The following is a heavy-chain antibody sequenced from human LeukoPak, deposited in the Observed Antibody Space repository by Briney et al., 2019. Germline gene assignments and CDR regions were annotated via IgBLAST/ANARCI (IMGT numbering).Heavy chain of an antibody. V-gene: IGHV3-30-3*01. Sequence: PGGSLRLSCAASGFTFSSYAMHWVRQAPGKGLEWVAVISYDGSNKYYADSVKGRFTISRDNSKNTLYLQMNSLRAEDTAVYYCARGHPSSSWYGAPYYYYYGMDVWGQGTTVTVSS. CDR2: ISYDGSNK. J-gene: IGHJ6*02. D-gene: IGHD6-13*01. CDR3: ARGHPSSSWYGAPYYYYYGMDV. CDR1: GFTFSSYA.